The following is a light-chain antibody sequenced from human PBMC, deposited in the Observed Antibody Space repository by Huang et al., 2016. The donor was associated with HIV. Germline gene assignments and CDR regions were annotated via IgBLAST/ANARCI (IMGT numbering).Light chain of an antibody. Sequence: DIQMTQSPSSLSASVGDRVTITCQASQDINKYLNWYQQKPGKAPILLIHHVSSLQRGVPSRFSGSGSGTDFTLTISSLQPEDIATYYCQQYDSLPPTFGQGTKVEIK. J-gene: IGKJ1*01. CDR2: HVS. CDR3: QQYDSLPPT. CDR1: QDINKY. V-gene: IGKV1-33*01.